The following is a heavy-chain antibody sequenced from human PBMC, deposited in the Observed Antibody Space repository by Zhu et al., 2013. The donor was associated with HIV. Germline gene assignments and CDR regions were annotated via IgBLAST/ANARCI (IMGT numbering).Heavy chain of an antibody. V-gene: IGHV1-2*02. CDR1: RDTFSSYG. Sequence: QVQLVQSGAEVKKPGSSVKVSCKASRDTFSSYGINWVRQAPGQGLEWMGWINPNSGGTNYAQKFQGRVTTTRDTSISTAYMELIRLRSDDTAVYYCARGEANWGPKVGLDIWGQGTMVTVSS. CDR2: INPNSGGT. D-gene: IGHD7-27*01. J-gene: IGHJ3*02. CDR3: ARGEANWGPKVGLDI.